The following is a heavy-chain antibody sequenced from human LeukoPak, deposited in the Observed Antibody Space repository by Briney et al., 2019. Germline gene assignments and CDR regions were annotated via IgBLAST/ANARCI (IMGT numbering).Heavy chain of an antibody. D-gene: IGHD1-7*01. V-gene: IGHV3-30*02. CDR2: IRYDGSNK. CDR1: GFTFSSYG. J-gene: IGHJ6*03. CDR3: AKDGVSYNWNYGFYYHYYYMDV. Sequence: GSLRLSCAASGFTFSSYGMHWVRQAPGKGLEWVAFIRYDGSNKYYADSVKGRFTISRDNSKNTLYLQMNSLRAEDTAVYYCAKDGVSYNWNYGFYYHYYYMDVWGKGTTVTVSS.